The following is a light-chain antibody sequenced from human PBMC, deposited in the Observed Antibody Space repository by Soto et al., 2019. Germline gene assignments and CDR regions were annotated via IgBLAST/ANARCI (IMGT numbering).Light chain of an antibody. Sequence: EIGLTQSPGTLSFSPGERATLSCRDSQSVSSSYLASYQQKPGQAPRLLIYGASSRTTGIPDRFSGSESGTDFTLTISRLEPEDFAVYYCQQYGSSPLLTFGGGTKVEIK. J-gene: IGKJ4*01. V-gene: IGKV3-20*01. CDR3: QQYGSSPLLT. CDR2: GAS. CDR1: QSVSSSY.